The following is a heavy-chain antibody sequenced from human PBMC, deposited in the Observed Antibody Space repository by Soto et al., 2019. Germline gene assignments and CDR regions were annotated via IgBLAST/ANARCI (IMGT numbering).Heavy chain of an antibody. CDR2: ISWNSGSI. CDR1: GFTFDDYA. J-gene: IGHJ4*02. CDR3: AKDLPA. V-gene: IGHV3-9*01. Sequence: GGSLRLSCAASGFTFDDYAMHWVRQAPGKGLEWVSGISWNSGSIGYADSVKGRFTISRDNAKNSLYLQMNSLRVEDTALYYCAKDLPAWGQGTLVTVSS.